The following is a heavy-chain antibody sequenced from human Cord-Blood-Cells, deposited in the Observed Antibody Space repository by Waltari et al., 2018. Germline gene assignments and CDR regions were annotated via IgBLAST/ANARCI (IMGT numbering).Heavy chain of an antibody. CDR1: GFPFSRYW. J-gene: IGHJ4*02. CDR3: ARSPKISSSRFDY. Sequence: EVQLVESGGGLVQPGGSLRASCAASGFPFSRYWMHWVRQAPGKGLVWVSRINSDGSSTSYADSVKGRFTISRDNAKNTLYLQMNSLRAEDTAVYYCARSPKISSSRFDYWGQGTLVTVSS. CDR2: INSDGSST. V-gene: IGHV3-74*01. D-gene: IGHD6-6*01.